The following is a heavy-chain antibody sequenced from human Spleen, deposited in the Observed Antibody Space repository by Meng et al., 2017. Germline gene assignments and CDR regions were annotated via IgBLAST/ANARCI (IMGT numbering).Heavy chain of an antibody. CDR2: INHSGNT. J-gene: IGHJ4*02. CDR1: GGSFNDYY. CDR3: ASRVGYYYGSGFDY. V-gene: IGHV4-34*01. D-gene: IGHD3-10*01. Sequence: SETLSLTCAVYGGSFNDYYWSWIRQPPGKGLEWIGEINHSGNTNYNPSLKSRVTISVDTSKKQFSLKLSSVTAADTAVYYCASRVGYYYGSGFDYWGQGTLVTVSS.